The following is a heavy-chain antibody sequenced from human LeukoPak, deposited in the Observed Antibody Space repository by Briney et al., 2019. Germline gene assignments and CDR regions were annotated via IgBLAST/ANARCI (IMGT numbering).Heavy chain of an antibody. V-gene: IGHV4-59*01. J-gene: IGHJ6*03. CDR2: IYYSGST. CDR3: ARDKRDSHYYMDV. D-gene: IGHD1-1*01. Sequence: SETLSLTCTVSGGSINNYYWSWIRQPPGKGLEWIGYIYYSGSTNYNPSLTSRVTISVDTSKNQFSLKLSSVTAADTAVYYCARDKRDSHYYMDVWGKGTTVTVSS. CDR1: GGSINNYY.